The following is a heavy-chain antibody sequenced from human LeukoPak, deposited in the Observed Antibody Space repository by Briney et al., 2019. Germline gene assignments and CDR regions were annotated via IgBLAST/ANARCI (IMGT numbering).Heavy chain of an antibody. CDR3: AKGIAAAGTFDY. Sequence: GGSLRLSCAASGFTFSHHGMHWVRQAPGKGLGWVAFIRNDGSNHYYADSVKGRFTISRDNSKNTLYLQMNSLRAEDTAVYYCAKGIAAAGTFDYWGQGTLVTVSS. D-gene: IGHD6-13*01. J-gene: IGHJ4*02. CDR1: GFTFSHHG. V-gene: IGHV3-30*02. CDR2: IRNDGSNH.